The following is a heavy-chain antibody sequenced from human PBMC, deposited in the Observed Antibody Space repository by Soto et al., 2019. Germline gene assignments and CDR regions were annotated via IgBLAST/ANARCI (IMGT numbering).Heavy chain of an antibody. V-gene: IGHV3-7*01. CDR1: GFTFSSYW. CDR3: ARDLFTVTTDWYFDL. D-gene: IGHD4-17*01. J-gene: IGHJ2*01. Sequence: GGSLRLSCAASGFTFSSYWMSWVRQAPGKGLEWVANIKQDGSEKYYVDSVKGRFTISRDNAKNSLYLQMNSLRAEDTAVYYCARDLFTVTTDWYFDLWGRGTLVTVSS. CDR2: IKQDGSEK.